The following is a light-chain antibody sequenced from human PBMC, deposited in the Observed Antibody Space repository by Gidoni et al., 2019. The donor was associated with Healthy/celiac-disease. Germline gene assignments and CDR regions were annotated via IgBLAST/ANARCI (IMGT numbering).Light chain of an antibody. CDR2: GAG. CDR1: QSVCRSY. V-gene: IGKV3-20*01. CDR3: QQYGTLPIT. J-gene: IGKJ5*01. Sequence: ETLSTHTPGTLSVSTGERATLPCRASQSVCRSYLAWYQQKPGQAPRLLIYGAGDRATGIPDRFSGSGSGTGFTLTINRLEPEDFSLYYCQQYGTLPITFGQGTRLESK.